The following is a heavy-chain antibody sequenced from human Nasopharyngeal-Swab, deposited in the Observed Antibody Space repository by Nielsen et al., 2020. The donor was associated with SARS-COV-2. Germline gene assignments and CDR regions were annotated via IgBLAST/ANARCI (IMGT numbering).Heavy chain of an antibody. CDR3: ARLGDYPYFDY. V-gene: IGHV4-4*02. Sequence: SEILSLTCAVSGGSISSSNWWSWVRQPPGKGLEWIGKIYHSGSTNYNPSLKSRVTISVDKSKNQFSLKLSSVTAADTAVYYCARLGDYPYFDYWGQGTLVTVSS. J-gene: IGHJ4*02. CDR2: IYHSGST. D-gene: IGHD4-17*01. CDR1: GGSISSSNW.